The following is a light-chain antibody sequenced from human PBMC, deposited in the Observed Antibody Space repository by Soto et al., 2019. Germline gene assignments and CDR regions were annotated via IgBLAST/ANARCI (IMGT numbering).Light chain of an antibody. V-gene: IGLV1-40*01. Sequence: QSVLTQQPSVSGAPGQRVTISCTGSSSNIGAGYDVHWYQQLPRTAPKLLIYSNNNRPSGVPDRFSGSRSGTSASLAITGLQPEDEADYYCQSYDGGLGVSKIFGGGTKLTVL. CDR1: SSNIGAGYD. J-gene: IGLJ2*01. CDR2: SNN. CDR3: QSYDGGLGVSKI.